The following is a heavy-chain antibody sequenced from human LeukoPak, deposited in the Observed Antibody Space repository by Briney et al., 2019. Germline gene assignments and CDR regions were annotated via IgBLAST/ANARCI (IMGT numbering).Heavy chain of an antibody. V-gene: IGHV1-18*01. CDR3: ARYGIYGYYFDY. J-gene: IGHJ4*02. CDR2: ISAYNGNT. Sequence: ASVKVSCKASGYTFTSYGISWVRQAPGEGRERMGWISAYNGNTNYAQKLQGRVTMTTDTSTSTAYMELRSLSSDHTAVYYCARYGIYGYYFDYWGQGALVTVSS. CDR1: GYTFTSYG. D-gene: IGHD4-17*01.